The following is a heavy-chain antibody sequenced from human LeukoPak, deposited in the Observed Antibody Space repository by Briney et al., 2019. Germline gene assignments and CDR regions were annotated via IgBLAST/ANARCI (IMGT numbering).Heavy chain of an antibody. CDR1: GFTFSNYG. J-gene: IGHJ3*02. V-gene: IGHV3-30*03. D-gene: IGHD6-19*01. CDR3: ATSVRYSSGWRDAFDI. Sequence: GSLRLSCAVSGFTFSNYGMHWVRQAPGKGLEWVAVISYDGSNKYYADSVKGRFTISRDNSKNTLYLQMNSLRAEDTAVYYCATSVRYSSGWRDAFDIWGQGTMVTVSS. CDR2: ISYDGSNK.